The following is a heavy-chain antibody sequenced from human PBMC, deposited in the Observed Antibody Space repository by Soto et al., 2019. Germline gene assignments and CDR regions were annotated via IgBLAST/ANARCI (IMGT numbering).Heavy chain of an antibody. D-gene: IGHD3-3*01. CDR1: GYTFTSYG. J-gene: IGHJ6*03. V-gene: IGHV1-18*01. CDR2: ISAYNGNT. Sequence: QVQLVQSGAEVKKPGASVKVSCKASGYTFTSYGISWVRQAPGQGLEWMGWISAYNGNTNYAQKLQGRVTMTTDTPTITAYMELRSLISDDTAVYYCARVPAYDFWSGYFSPLYYYYYMDVWGKGTTVTVSS. CDR3: ARVPAYDFWSGYFSPLYYYYYMDV.